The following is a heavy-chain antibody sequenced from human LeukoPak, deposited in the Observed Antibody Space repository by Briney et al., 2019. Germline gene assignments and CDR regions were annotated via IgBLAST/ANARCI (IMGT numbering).Heavy chain of an antibody. V-gene: IGHV1-18*04. CDR3: GRDCYYGTSAPYNFGIDV. D-gene: IGHD2-15*01. CDR1: GYTLTKYG. J-gene: IGHJ6*02. Sequence: GASVKVSCEASGYTLTKYGISWVRQAPGQGPEWMGWISGYNGNTNYAQKFQGRVTMTTDTSTSTAYMELRDLKSDDTAVYYCGRDCYYGTSAPYNFGIDVWGQGTTVTVSS. CDR2: ISGYNGNT.